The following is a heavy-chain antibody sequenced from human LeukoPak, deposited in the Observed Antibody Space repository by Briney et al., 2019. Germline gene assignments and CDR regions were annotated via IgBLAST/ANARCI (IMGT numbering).Heavy chain of an antibody. CDR3: AHSSGVVPTTFDY. CDR2: ISAYNGNT. D-gene: IGHD2-2*01. J-gene: IGHJ4*02. CDR1: GYTFTSYG. V-gene: IGHV1-18*01. Sequence: ASVKVSCKASGYTFTSYGISWVRQAPGQGLEWMGWISAYNGNTNYAQKLQGRVTMTTDTSTSTAYTELRSLRSDDTAVYYCAHSSGVVPTTFDYWGQGTLVTVSS.